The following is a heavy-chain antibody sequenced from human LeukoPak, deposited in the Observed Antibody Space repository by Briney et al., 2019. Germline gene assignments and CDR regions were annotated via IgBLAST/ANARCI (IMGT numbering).Heavy chain of an antibody. Sequence: PSETLSLTCAVYGGSFSGYYWSWIRQPPGKGLEWIGEINHSGSTSYNPSLKSRVTISVDAPKNQVSLKLSSVTAADTAVYFCARLTQGDNVSWVSYWGQGTLVTVSS. J-gene: IGHJ4*02. V-gene: IGHV4-34*01. D-gene: IGHD3-16*01. CDR2: INHSGST. CDR1: GGSFSGYY. CDR3: ARLTQGDNVSWVSY.